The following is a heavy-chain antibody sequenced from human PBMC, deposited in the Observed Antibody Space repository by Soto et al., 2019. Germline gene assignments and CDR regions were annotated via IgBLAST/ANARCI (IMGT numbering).Heavy chain of an antibody. V-gene: IGHV1-8*01. Sequence: ASVKVSCKASGYSFTSYDINWVRQATGQGIEWMGWMNPNSGNTGYAQKFQGRVTMTRNTSISTAYMELSSLRSEDTAVYYCARMSPDREVFFFRSAPAPGNYFVSWG. D-gene: IGHD3-3*01. J-gene: IGHJ4*01. CDR1: GYSFTSYD. CDR3: ARMSPDREVFFFRSAPAPGNYFVS. CDR2: MNPNSGNT.